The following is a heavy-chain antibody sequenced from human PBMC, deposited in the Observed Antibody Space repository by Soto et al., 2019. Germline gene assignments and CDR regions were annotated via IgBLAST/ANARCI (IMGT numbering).Heavy chain of an antibody. CDR1: GFTFSSYA. D-gene: IGHD6-13*01. CDR2: ISYDGSNK. J-gene: IGHJ6*02. Sequence: GGSLRLSCAASGFTFSSYAMHWVRQAPGKGLEWVAVISYDGSNKYYADSVKGRFTISRDNSKNTLYLQMNSLRAEDTAVYYCARDLRRSSSWYGYYYYGMDVWGQGTTVTVSS. CDR3: ARDLRRSSSWYGYYYYGMDV. V-gene: IGHV3-30-3*01.